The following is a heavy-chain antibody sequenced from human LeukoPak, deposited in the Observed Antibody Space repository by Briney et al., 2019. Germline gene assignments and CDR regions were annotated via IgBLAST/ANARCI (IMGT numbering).Heavy chain of an antibody. D-gene: IGHD3-22*01. J-gene: IGHJ4*02. V-gene: IGHV3-30*02. CDR2: IRYDGSNK. CDR1: GFTFSSYG. Sequence: GGSLRLSCAASGFTFSSYGMHWVRQAPGKGLEWVAFIRYDGSNKYYADSVKGRFTISRDNSKNTLYLQMNSLRAEDTAVYYCAIPFQSSGDFDYWGQGTLVTVSS. CDR3: AIPFQSSGDFDY.